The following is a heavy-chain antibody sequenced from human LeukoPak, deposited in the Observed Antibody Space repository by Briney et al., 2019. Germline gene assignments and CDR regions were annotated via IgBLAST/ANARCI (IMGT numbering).Heavy chain of an antibody. D-gene: IGHD3-3*01. V-gene: IGHV3-11*01. Sequence: PGGSLRLSCAASGFTFSDYYMGWIRQAPGKGLEWVSYISSSGSTIYYADSVKGLFTISRDNANNSLYLQMNSLRAEDTAVYYCARYDFWSGYIDYWGQGTLVTVSS. CDR1: GFTFSDYY. CDR2: ISSSGSTI. J-gene: IGHJ4*02. CDR3: ARYDFWSGYIDY.